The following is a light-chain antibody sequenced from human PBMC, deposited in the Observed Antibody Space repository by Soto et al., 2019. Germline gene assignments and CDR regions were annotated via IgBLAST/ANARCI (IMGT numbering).Light chain of an antibody. Sequence: IQLTQSPSSLSASVGDRVTSTCRASQGITSYLDWYQQRPGKAPGLLIYSASTLQSGVPSRFSGSGYGTDFSLTISNLQPEDFATYYCQQLYSHPLTFGGGTKVDIK. CDR1: QGITSY. CDR3: QQLYSHPLT. CDR2: SAS. V-gene: IGKV1-9*01. J-gene: IGKJ4*01.